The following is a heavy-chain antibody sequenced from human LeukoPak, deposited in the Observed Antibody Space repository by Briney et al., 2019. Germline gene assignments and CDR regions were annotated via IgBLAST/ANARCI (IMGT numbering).Heavy chain of an antibody. D-gene: IGHD5-12*01. CDR1: EFTFTNAW. CDR3: TTAPTTNWLPYFAY. Sequence: GGSLGLSCAASEFTFTNAWISWVRQAPGKGLEWVGRISGDGATDYAAPVKGRFTISRDDSKNTLYLQMDSLKTEDTAAYYCTTAPTTNWLPYFAYWGLGTLVTVSS. J-gene: IGHJ4*02. V-gene: IGHV3-15*01. CDR2: ISGDGAT.